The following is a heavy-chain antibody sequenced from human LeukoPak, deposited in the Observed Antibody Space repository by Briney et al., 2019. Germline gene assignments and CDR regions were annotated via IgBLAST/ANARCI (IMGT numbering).Heavy chain of an antibody. CDR1: GYTFTSYD. CDR3: ATGVDYGDYAAFDI. Sequence: ASVKVSCKASGYTFTSYDINWVRQATGQGLEWMGWMNPNSGNTGYAQKFQGRVTITRNTSISTAYMELSSLRSEDTAVYYCATGVDYGDYAAFDIWGQGTMVTVSS. D-gene: IGHD4-17*01. CDR2: MNPNSGNT. J-gene: IGHJ3*02. V-gene: IGHV1-8*03.